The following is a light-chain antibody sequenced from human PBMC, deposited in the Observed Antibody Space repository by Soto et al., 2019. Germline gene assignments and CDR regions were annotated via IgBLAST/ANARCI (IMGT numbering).Light chain of an antibody. V-gene: IGLV1-40*01. CDR2: CNN. CDR1: RSNIGAGHD. Sequence: QSVLTQPPSVSGAPGHRVTISCTGSRSNIGAGHDVHWYQQLPGTAPKLLIYCNNIRPSGVPDRFSGSKSGTSASLAITGLQAEDEADYYCQSYDSSLSGGVFGGGTKLTVL. CDR3: QSYDSSLSGGV. J-gene: IGLJ2*01.